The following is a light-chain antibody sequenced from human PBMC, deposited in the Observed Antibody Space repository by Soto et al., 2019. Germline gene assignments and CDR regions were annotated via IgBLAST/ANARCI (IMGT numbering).Light chain of an antibody. Sequence: DIVMTQSPDSLAVSLGKRATINCKSSQSVLYSSNNENYLAWYQQKPGQPPKLLIYWASTRESGVPDRFSGSGSGTDFTLTISSLQAEDVAVYYCQQYYSSPITFGQGTRLEIK. CDR3: QQYYSSPIT. CDR2: WAS. J-gene: IGKJ5*01. CDR1: QSVLYSSNNENY. V-gene: IGKV4-1*01.